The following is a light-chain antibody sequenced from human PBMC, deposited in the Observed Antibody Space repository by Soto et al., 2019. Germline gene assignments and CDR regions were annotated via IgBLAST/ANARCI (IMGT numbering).Light chain of an antibody. CDR2: DVN. J-gene: IGLJ2*01. V-gene: IGLV2-14*01. Sequence: QSALTRPASVSGSPGQSITISCTGTTSDVGGYNYGSWYQQHPGKAPKLMIYDVNNRPSGLSNRFSGSKSGNTASLTISGLQADDDADYYCGSYTSSSTLVFGAGTKVTVL. CDR3: GSYTSSSTLV. CDR1: TSDVGGYNY.